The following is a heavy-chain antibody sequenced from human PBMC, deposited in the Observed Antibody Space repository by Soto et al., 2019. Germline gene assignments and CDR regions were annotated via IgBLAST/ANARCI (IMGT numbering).Heavy chain of an antibody. CDR2: LSYDGSNK. Sequence: GGSLRLSCAASGFTFSSFVMHWVRQAPGKGLEWVACLSYDGSNKNYADSVKGRFTISRDNSKSTLYLQMDSLRTEDTALYYCVIYCCRIFVYGFGDYWAQGSSVTVSS. J-gene: IGHJ4*02. CDR3: VIYCCRIFVYGFGDY. CDR1: GFTFSSFV. V-gene: IGHV3-30*04. D-gene: IGHD3-3*02.